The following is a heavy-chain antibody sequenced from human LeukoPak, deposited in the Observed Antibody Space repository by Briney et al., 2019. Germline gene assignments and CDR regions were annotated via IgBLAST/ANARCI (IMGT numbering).Heavy chain of an antibody. D-gene: IGHD1/OR15-1a*01. CDR3: AKDLSWNTADR. CDR2: INPDGTTT. V-gene: IGHV3-74*01. J-gene: IGHJ5*02. CDR1: GFNFNDRG. Sequence: GGSLTLSCATSGFNFNDRGFNWVRQAPGKGPVWVSRINPDGTTTDYADSVKGRFTISRDNAKNLLYLQMNGLRADDTAVYYCAKDLSWNTADRWGQGTLVTVSS.